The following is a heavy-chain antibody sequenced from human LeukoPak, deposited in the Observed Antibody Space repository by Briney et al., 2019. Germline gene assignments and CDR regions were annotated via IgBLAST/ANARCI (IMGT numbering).Heavy chain of an antibody. J-gene: IGHJ4*02. CDR3: ARKIVVVSSFDY. V-gene: IGHV3-11*04. Sequence: GGSLRLSCAASRYTFSDYYMSWIRQAPGKGLEWVSYISSSGSTIYYADSVKGRFTISRDNAKNSLYLLMNRLRAEDTAVYYCARKIVVVSSFDYWGQGTLVTVSS. CDR2: ISSSGSTI. CDR1: RYTFSDYY. D-gene: IGHD3-22*01.